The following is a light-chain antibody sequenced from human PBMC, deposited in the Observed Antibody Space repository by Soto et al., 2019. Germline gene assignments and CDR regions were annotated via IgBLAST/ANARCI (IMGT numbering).Light chain of an antibody. CDR1: QSISDT. V-gene: IGKV3-15*01. CDR3: QQYGSSPPIT. CDR2: GAS. J-gene: IGKJ5*01. Sequence: IVMTQSPATLSVSPGGRPTLSCRASQSISDTLAWYQQKPGQAPRLLIYGASTRAPGFPARFSGSGSGTDFTLTISRLEPEDFAVYYCQQYGSSPPITFGQGTRLEIK.